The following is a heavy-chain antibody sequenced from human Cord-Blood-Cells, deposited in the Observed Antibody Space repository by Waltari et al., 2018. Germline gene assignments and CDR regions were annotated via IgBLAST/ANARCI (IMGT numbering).Heavy chain of an antibody. V-gene: IGHV4-38-2*02. Sequence: QVQLQESGPGLVKPSETLSLTCTVSGYSISRGYYWGWIRQPPGKGLEWIGSIYHSGSTYSNPSLKSRVTISVDTSKNQFSLKLSSVTAADTAVYYCARESRVDTAMEYSGYDDYWGQGTLVTVSS. D-gene: IGHD5-18*01. CDR1: GYSISRGYY. CDR3: ARESRVDTAMEYSGYDDY. CDR2: IYHSGST. J-gene: IGHJ4*02.